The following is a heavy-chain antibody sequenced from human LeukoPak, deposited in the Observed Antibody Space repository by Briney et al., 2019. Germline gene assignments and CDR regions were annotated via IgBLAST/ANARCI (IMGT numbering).Heavy chain of an antibody. Sequence: GGSLRLPCVASGFTLSNYWMHWVRQPPGKGLVWVSRIYVDGRTTNYADSVKGRFTISRDDAKNTVYLEMNSLSVEDTATYYCIRDFRSADLWGQGTLVTVTS. J-gene: IGHJ5*02. CDR2: IYVDGRTT. CDR1: GFTLSNYW. CDR3: IRDFRSADL. V-gene: IGHV3-74*01.